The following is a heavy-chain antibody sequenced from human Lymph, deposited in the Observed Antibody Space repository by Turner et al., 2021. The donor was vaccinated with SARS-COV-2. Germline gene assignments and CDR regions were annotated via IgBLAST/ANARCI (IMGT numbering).Heavy chain of an antibody. J-gene: IGHJ6*02. CDR2: IYSGGTT. V-gene: IGHV3-53*02. CDR3: ARDLGTYGMDV. D-gene: IGHD6-13*01. Sequence: EVQRVETGGGLIQPGGSLRLSCAASGIIVSRNYMNWFRQAPGKGLEWVSVIYSGGTTYYADSVKGRFTISRDNSKNTLYLQMNSLRVEDTAVYYCARDLGTYGMDVWGQGTTVTVSS. CDR1: GIIVSRNY.